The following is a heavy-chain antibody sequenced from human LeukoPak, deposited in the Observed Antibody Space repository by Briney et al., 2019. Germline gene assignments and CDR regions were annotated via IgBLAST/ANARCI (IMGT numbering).Heavy chain of an antibody. V-gene: IGHV3-30*18. CDR2: ISYDGSNK. Sequence: PGGSLRLSCAASGFTFSSYGMHWVRQAPGKGLEWVAVISYDGSNKYYADSVKGRFTISRDNSKNTLYLQMNSLRAEDTAVYYCAKDSAGSSWSLYYYYGMDVWGQGTTVTVSS. CDR3: AKDSAGSSWSLYYYYGMDV. CDR1: GFTFSSYG. D-gene: IGHD6-13*01. J-gene: IGHJ6*02.